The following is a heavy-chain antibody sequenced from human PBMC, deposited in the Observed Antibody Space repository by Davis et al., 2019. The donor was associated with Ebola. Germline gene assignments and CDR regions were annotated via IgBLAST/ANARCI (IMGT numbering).Heavy chain of an antibody. CDR2: IYYSGTT. CDR1: GVSTSTYY. J-gene: IGHJ6*02. CDR3: ARAPRGYRYGRMYYFYAMDV. V-gene: IGHV4-59*01. D-gene: IGHD5-18*01. Sequence: MPSETLSLTCTVSGVSTSTYYWSWIRHPPGKGLEWNGYIYYSGTTNSNPSLKSRVTISVDTSKNQFSLELGSVTAADTAVYYCARAPRGYRYGRMYYFYAMDVWGQGTTVTVSS.